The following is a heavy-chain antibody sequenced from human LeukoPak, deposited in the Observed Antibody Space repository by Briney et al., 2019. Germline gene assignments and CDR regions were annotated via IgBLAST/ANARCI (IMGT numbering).Heavy chain of an antibody. J-gene: IGHJ4*02. D-gene: IGHD5-18*01. CDR3: ARGGDTAMVTQEPDY. V-gene: IGHV1-24*01. CDR2: FDPEDGET. Sequence: ASVKVSCKVSGYTLTELSMHWVRQAPGKGLEWMGGFDPEDGETIYAQKFQGRVTITADESTSTAYMELSSLRSEDTAVYYCARGGDTAMVTQEPDYWGQGTLVTVSS. CDR1: GYTLTELS.